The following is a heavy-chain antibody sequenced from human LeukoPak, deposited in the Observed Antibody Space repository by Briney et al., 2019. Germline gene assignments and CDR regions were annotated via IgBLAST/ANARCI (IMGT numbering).Heavy chain of an antibody. V-gene: IGHV1-24*01. J-gene: IGHJ4*02. Sequence: ASVKVSCKVSGYTLTELSIHWVRQAPGKGLEWMGGFDPEDGETIYAQKFQGRVTITADKSTSTAYMELSSLRSEDTAVYYCAREMYYYDSSGYYRFDYWGQGTLVTVSS. CDR3: AREMYYYDSSGYYRFDY. D-gene: IGHD3-22*01. CDR2: FDPEDGET. CDR1: GYTLTELS.